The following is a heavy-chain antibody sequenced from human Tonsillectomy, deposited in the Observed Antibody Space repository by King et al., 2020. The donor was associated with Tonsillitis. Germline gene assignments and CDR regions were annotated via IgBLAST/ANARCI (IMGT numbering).Heavy chain of an antibody. CDR1: GFTFINAW. D-gene: IGHD6-13*01. CDR3: TTDWAYTSSFPIDY. Sequence: VQLVESGGGLVKPGGSLRLSCAASGFTFINAWMSWVRQAPGKGLEWVGRIKSKTAGGTTDYAAPVKGRFTISRDDSKNTLYLQMNSLKTEDTAVYYCTTDWAYTSSFPIDYWGQGTLVTVSS. V-gene: IGHV3-15*01. J-gene: IGHJ4*02. CDR2: IKSKTAGGTT.